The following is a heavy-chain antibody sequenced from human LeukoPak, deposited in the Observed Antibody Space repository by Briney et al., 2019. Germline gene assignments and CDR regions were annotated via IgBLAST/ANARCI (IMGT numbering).Heavy chain of an antibody. V-gene: IGHV2-5*01. CDR3: THRRELYDYGGHGFEH. CDR1: GFSLTGSGVG. Sequence: ESGPTLVKPTQTLTLTCSFSGFSLTGSGVGVGWIRQPPGKALEWLDSIYYNDDKRFSTSLKSRLTITKDTSKNQVVLTMTNMHPVDTATYYCTHRRELYDYGGHGFEHWGQGTLVTVSS. D-gene: IGHD4-23*01. CDR2: IYYNDDK. J-gene: IGHJ4*02.